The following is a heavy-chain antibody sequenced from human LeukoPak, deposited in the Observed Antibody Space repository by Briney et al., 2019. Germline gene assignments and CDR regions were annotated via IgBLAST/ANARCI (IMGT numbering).Heavy chain of an antibody. V-gene: IGHV3-23*01. J-gene: IGHJ4*02. CDR1: GFTFSSYA. CDR2: ISGSGGST. CDR3: AKGDACYYDSSGSNLRY. D-gene: IGHD3-22*01. Sequence: PGGSLRLSCAASGFTFSSYAMSWVRQAPGKGLEWVSAISGSGGSTYYADSVKGRFTISRDNSKNTLYLQMNSLRAEDTAVYYCAKGDACYYDSSGSNLRYWGQGTLVTVSS.